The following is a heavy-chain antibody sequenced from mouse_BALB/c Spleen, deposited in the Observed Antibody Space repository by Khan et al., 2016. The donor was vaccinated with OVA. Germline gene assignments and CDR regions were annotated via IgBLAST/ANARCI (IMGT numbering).Heavy chain of an antibody. CDR3: ARSNYYGSGLYAMDY. D-gene: IGHD1-1*01. CDR2: ISPGSGNT. V-gene: IGHV1S41*01. J-gene: IGHJ4*01. Sequence: DLVKPGASVNLSCKASGYTFTSYWINWIKQRPGQGLEWIGHISPGSGNTYYNKIFTVKATLTVDTSSTTAYIQLNSLSSEDSAVYFCARSNYYGSGLYAMDYWGQGTSVTV. CDR1: GYTFTSYW.